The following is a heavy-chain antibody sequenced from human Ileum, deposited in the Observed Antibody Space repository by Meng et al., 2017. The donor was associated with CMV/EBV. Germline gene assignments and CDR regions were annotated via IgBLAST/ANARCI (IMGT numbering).Heavy chain of an antibody. J-gene: IGHJ4*02. Sequence: GESLKISCAASGFLFSGYSMNWVRQAPGKGLEWVSSISSNFDYRHYADSVKGRFTISRDNSNHSLFLQMNSPRAEDTAVYYCARDDSAAGNAFDIWGQGTLVTVSS. CDR3: ARDDSAAGNAFDI. CDR1: GFLFSGYS. V-gene: IGHV3-21*01. CDR2: ISSNFDYR. D-gene: IGHD4-23*01.